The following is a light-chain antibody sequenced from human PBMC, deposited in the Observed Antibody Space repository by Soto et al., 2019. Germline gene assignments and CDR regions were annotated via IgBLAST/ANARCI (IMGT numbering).Light chain of an antibody. J-gene: IGKJ4*01. CDR1: QSIGSW. CDR3: QQYNSYSLT. V-gene: IGKV1-5*03. CDR2: KAS. Sequence: DIQMTQSPSTLSASVGDRVTITCRASQSIGSWLARYQQKPGKAPKLLIYKASTLESGVPSRFSGSGSGTEFTLTISSLQPDDFATFYCQQYNSYSLTFGGGTKVEIK.